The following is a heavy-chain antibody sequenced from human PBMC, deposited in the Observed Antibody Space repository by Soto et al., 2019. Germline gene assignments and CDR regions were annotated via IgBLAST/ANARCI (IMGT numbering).Heavy chain of an antibody. D-gene: IGHD6-6*01. CDR1: GFTFSSYG. V-gene: IGHV3-33*01. Sequence: QVQLVESGGGVVQPGRSLRLSCAASGFTFSSYGMHWVRQAPGKGLEWVAVIWYDGSNKYYADSVKGRLTISRDNSKNTLYLQMNSLRAEDTAVYYCARDVTEDSSSSNYYYGMDVWGQGTTVTVSS. J-gene: IGHJ6*02. CDR2: IWYDGSNK. CDR3: ARDVTEDSSSSNYYYGMDV.